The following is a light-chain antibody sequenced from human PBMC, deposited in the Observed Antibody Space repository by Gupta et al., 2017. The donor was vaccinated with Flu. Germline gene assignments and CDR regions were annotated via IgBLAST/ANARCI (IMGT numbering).Light chain of an antibody. CDR3: QAWDSSTAEVV. J-gene: IGLJ2*01. Sequence: SYALTQPPSVSVSPGQTASIPCSGDKLGDKYACCYQHKPGQSPVLVIYQDSKRPSGIPERFSGSNSGNTATLTISGTQAMDEADYYCQAWDSSTAEVVFGGGTKLTVL. CDR2: QDS. CDR1: KLGDKY. V-gene: IGLV3-1*01.